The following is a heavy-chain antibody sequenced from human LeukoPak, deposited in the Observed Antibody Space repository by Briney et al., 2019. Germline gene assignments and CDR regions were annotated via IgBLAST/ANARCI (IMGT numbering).Heavy chain of an antibody. CDR2: ISYDGSNE. V-gene: IGHV3-30-3*01. CDR1: GFTFSSYA. Sequence: GGSLRLSCAASGFTFSSYAMHWVRQAPGKGLEWVTVISYDGSNEHYADSVRGQFTISRDNAKKSLYLQMNSLRAEDTAVYYCARVQKGIAAAGTGGGWFEPWGQGTLVTVS. D-gene: IGHD6-13*01. J-gene: IGHJ5*02. CDR3: ARVQKGIAAAGTGGGWFEP.